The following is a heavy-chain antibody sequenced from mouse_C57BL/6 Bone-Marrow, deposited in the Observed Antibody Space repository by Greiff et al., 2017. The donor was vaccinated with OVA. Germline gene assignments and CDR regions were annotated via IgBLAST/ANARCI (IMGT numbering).Heavy chain of an antibody. Sequence: VQLQQSGPELVKPGASVKISCKASGYSFTSYYIHWVKQRPGQGLEWIGWIYPGSGNTKYNEKFKGKATLTADTSSSTAYMQLSSLTSEDSAFYYCAREGSYYSNYGFDYWGQGTTLTVSS. V-gene: IGHV1-66*01. CDR2: IYPGSGNT. CDR3: AREGSYYSNYGFDY. D-gene: IGHD2-5*01. CDR1: GYSFTSYY. J-gene: IGHJ2*01.